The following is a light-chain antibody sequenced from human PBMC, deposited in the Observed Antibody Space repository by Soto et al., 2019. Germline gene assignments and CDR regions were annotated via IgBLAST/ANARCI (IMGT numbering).Light chain of an antibody. J-gene: IGKJ3*01. V-gene: IGKV1-33*01. CDR3: QQYDNLP. CDR2: DAS. Sequence: DIQMTQSPSSLSASVGDRVTITCQASQDISNYLNWYQQKPGKAPKLLIYDASNLETGAPSRFSGSGSGTDFTFTTSSLQPEDIATYYCQQYDNLPFGPGTKVDIK. CDR1: QDISNY.